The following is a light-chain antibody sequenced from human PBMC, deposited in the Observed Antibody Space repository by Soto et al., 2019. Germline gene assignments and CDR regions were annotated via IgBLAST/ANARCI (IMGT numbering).Light chain of an antibody. CDR2: GAS. J-gene: IGKJ4*01. V-gene: IGKV3-15*01. CDR3: QQYNNWHLT. Sequence: EIVRTQSPATLSVSPGERATLSCRASQSVSSDLAWYEQKPGQSPRLLIYGASTRATGIPARFSGSGSGTEFTLTISSLQSEDFAVYYCQQYNNWHLTFGGGTKVEIK. CDR1: QSVSSD.